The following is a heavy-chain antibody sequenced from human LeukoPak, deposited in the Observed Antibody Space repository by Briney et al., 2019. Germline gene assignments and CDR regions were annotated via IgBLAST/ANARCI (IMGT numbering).Heavy chain of an antibody. V-gene: IGHV3-23*01. Sequence: GGSLRLSCAASGFTFTSYSMNWVRQAPGKGLEWVSTISGGGGSTYYADSVKGRFTISRDNSKNTLYLQVNSLRAEDTAVYYCAKGGKWDVTPFDYXXQXTLXTVSS. J-gene: IGHJ4*02. CDR3: AKGGKWDVTPFDY. D-gene: IGHD1-26*01. CDR2: ISGGGGST. CDR1: GFTFTSYS.